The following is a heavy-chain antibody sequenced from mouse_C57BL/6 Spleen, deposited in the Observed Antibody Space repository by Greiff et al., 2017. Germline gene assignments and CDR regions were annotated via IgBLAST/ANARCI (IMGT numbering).Heavy chain of an antibody. D-gene: IGHD2-14*01. V-gene: IGHV1-4*01. CDR1: GYTFTSYT. J-gene: IGHJ2*01. Sequence: QVQLQQSGAELARPGASVKMSCKASGYTFTSYTMPWVKQRPGQGLEWIGYINPSSGYTKYNQKFKDKATLTADKSSSTAYMQLSSLTSEDSAVSYCARSGYDVGVFDYWGQGTTLTVSS. CDR3: ARSGYDVGVFDY. CDR2: INPSSGYT.